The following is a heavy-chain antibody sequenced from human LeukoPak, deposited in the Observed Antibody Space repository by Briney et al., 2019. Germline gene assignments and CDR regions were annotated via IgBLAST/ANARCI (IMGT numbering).Heavy chain of an antibody. J-gene: IGHJ4*02. CDR1: GFTFSSYA. CDR2: ISYDGSNK. Sequence: GGSLRLSCAASGFTFSSYAMHWVRQAPGKGLEWVAVISYDGSNKYYADSMKGRFTISRDNSKDTLYLQMNSLRAEDTAVYYCASATIFGVVIYYWGQGTLVTVSS. V-gene: IGHV3-30*04. D-gene: IGHD3-3*01. CDR3: ASATIFGVVIYY.